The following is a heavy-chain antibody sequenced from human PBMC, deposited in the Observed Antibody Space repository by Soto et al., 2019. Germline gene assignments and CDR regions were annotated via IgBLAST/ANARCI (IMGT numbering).Heavy chain of an antibody. J-gene: IGHJ3*02. V-gene: IGHV4-31*03. CDR1: GGSISSGGYY. D-gene: IGHD3-10*01. CDR2: IYYSGST. CDR3: ARVSHDDDSHLSGAFDI. Sequence: SETLSLTCTVSGGSISSGGYYWSWIRQHPGKGLEWIGYIYYSGSTYYNPSLKSRVTISVDTSKNQFSLKLSSVTAADTAVYYCARVSHDDDSHLSGAFDIWGQGTMVTVSS.